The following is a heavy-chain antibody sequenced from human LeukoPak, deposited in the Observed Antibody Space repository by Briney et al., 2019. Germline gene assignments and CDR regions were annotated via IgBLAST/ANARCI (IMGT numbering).Heavy chain of an antibody. CDR2: INHRGST. CDR1: GGSFSGHY. V-gene: IGHV4-34*01. Sequence: SETLTLTCAVYGGSFSGHYGSWIRQPPGEGLEWIGAINHRGSTSYNPSLKSRVTISVDTSKNQFSLNLNSVTAADTAVYYCASSPIPNYSDYYMDVWGKGTTVTVSS. CDR3: ASSPIPNYSDYYMDV. D-gene: IGHD2-2*02. J-gene: IGHJ6*03.